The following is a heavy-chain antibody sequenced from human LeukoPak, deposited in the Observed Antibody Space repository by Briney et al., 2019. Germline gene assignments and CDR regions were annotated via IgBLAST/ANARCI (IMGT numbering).Heavy chain of an antibody. D-gene: IGHD5-18*01. Sequence: GGSLRLSCAASGFTVSSICMTWVRQAPGKGLQWVSVIYSGGSTYYADSVKGRFTISRDNSKNTLYLQMNSLRAEDTAVYYCARGGPNYTYGLDYWGLGTLVTVSS. V-gene: IGHV3-53*01. CDR3: ARGGPNYTYGLDY. CDR1: GFTVSSIC. J-gene: IGHJ4*02. CDR2: IYSGGST.